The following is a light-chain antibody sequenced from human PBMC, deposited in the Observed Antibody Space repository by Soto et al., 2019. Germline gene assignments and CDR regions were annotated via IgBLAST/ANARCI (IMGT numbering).Light chain of an antibody. CDR2: EVS. V-gene: IGLV2-8*01. J-gene: IGLJ3*02. CDR3: ISYSGSDDFRV. Sequence: QSVLTQPPSASGSPGQSVTISCTGTSSDIGGYKYVSWYQQRPGRAPKLIIYEVSKRPSGVPGRFSGSKSGNTASLTVSGLQSDDEAHYYCISYSGSDDFRVFGGGTKITVL. CDR1: SSDIGGYKY.